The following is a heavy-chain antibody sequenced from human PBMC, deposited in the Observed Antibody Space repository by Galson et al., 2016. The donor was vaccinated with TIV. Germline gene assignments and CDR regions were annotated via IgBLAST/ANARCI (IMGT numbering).Heavy chain of an antibody. D-gene: IGHD3-3*01. CDR3: ARGKERVINYYYYMDV. CDR2: TRTYNGDT. V-gene: IGHV1-18*01. Sequence: SVKVSCKASGYNFAMHAISWVRQAPGEGLEWMAWTRTYNGDTRHAEKVQGRVTTTTDTSTGTAYMELTSLRSEDTAVYYCARGKERVINYYYYMDVWGKGTTITVSS. CDR1: GYNFAMHA. J-gene: IGHJ6*03.